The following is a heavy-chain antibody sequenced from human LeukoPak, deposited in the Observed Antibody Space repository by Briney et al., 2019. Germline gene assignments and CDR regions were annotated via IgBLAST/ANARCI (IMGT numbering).Heavy chain of an antibody. CDR1: GGTFSRYD. J-gene: IGHJ5*02. Sequence: SVKVSSKASGGTFSRYDISWVRQAPGQGLEWMGGIIPIFGTANYAQKFQGRVTITTDESRSTAYMELSSLRSEDTAVYYCTSDSGYYYPWGQGTLVTVSS. CDR2: IIPIFGTA. D-gene: IGHD3-22*01. V-gene: IGHV1-69*05. CDR3: TSDSGYYYP.